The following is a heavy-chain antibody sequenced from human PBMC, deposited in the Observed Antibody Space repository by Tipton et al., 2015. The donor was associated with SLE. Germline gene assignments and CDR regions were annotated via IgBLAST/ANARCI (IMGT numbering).Heavy chain of an antibody. Sequence: TLSLTCAVYDGSFSDYYWRWIRQPPGRGLEWIGEINHSGSTNHNPSLKSRVTISVDTSKNQFSLNLSSVTAADTAVYYCARGHYYYYMDVWGKGTTVTVSS. J-gene: IGHJ6*03. V-gene: IGHV4-34*01. CDR1: DGSFSDYY. CDR2: INHSGST. CDR3: ARGHYYYYMDV.